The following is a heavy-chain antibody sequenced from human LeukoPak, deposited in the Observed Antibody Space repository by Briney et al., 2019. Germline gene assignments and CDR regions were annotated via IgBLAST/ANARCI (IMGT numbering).Heavy chain of an antibody. J-gene: IGHJ4*02. CDR3: AKESRRDSGFYRVS. D-gene: IGHD6-19*01. V-gene: IGHV3-23*01. CDR2: ISGSGGST. Sequence: AGSLRLSCSASGFTFSSYAMRWVDQAPPKGLTWVSGISGSGGSTHQGDSVKARFIISRDNSKNTLYLTMNSVRAEDGGVYYCAKESRRDSGFYRVSWGEGTLVTVSS. CDR1: GFTFSSYA.